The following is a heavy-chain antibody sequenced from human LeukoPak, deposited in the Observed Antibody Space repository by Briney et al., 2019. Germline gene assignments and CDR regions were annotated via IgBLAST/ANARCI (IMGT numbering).Heavy chain of an antibody. J-gene: IGHJ4*02. V-gene: IGHV4-39*01. CDR3: ATNLIAAAGLAYFDY. CDR2: IYYSGST. D-gene: IGHD6-13*01. Sequence: PSETLSLTCAVYGGSFSGYYWGWIRQPPGKGLEWIGSIYYSGSTYYNPSLKSRVTISVDTSKNQFSLKLSSVTAADTAVYYCATNLIAAAGLAYFDYWGQGTLVTVSS. CDR1: GGSFSGYY.